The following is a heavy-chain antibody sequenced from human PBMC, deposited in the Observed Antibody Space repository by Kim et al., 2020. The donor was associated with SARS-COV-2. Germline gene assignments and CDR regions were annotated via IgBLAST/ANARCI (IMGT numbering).Heavy chain of an antibody. CDR2: GST. V-gene: IGHV4-39*07. CDR3: ARDYGDYDY. J-gene: IGHJ4*02. Sequence: GSTYYNPSLKSRLTISVDTSKNQFSLKLSSVTAADTAVYYCARDYGDYDYWGQGTLVTVSS. D-gene: IGHD4-17*01.